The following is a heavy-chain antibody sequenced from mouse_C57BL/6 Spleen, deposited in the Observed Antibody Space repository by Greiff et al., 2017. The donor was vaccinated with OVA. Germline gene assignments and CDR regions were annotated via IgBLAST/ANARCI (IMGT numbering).Heavy chain of an antibody. CDR2: IDPEDGET. CDR1: GFNIKDYY. CDR3: ARDYGSTYYFDY. D-gene: IGHD1-1*01. Sequence: VQLKESGAELVKPGASVKLSCTASGFNIKDYYMHWVKQRTEQGLEWIGRIDPEDGETKSAPKFQGKATRTADTSSNTAYLQLSRLTAEDTAVYYCARDYGSTYYFDYWGQGTTLTVSS. J-gene: IGHJ2*01. V-gene: IGHV14-2*01.